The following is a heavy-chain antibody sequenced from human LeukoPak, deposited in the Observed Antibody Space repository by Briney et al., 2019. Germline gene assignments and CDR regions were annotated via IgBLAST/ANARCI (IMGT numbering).Heavy chain of an antibody. D-gene: IGHD3-22*01. CDR2: IYHSGST. CDR1: GGSISTYY. J-gene: IGHJ6*02. Sequence: SETLSLTCTVSGGSISTYYWNWIRQPPGKGLEWIGYIYHSGSTNYNPSLQSRVTISVDTSKNQFSLKLSSVTAADTAVYYCARAFYDSSGYYFYPYYYYGMDVWGQGTTVTVSS. CDR3: ARAFYDSSGYYFYPYYYYGMDV. V-gene: IGHV4-59*01.